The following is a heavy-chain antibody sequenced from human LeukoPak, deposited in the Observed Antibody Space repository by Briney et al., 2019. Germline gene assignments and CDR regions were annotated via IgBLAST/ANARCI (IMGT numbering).Heavy chain of an antibody. V-gene: IGHV3-33*01. D-gene: IGHD3-22*01. CDR3: VGDPPNSGYAFQV. Sequence: PGGSLRLSCGASGFIFSLYGMHWVRQAPGKGLEWVAFIWAAGNDDFYADSVKGRFTISRDNSKNMVYLQVNSLRAEDTALYYCVGDPPNSGYAFQVWGHGTVVTVSS. J-gene: IGHJ3*01. CDR2: IWAAGNDD. CDR1: GFIFSLYG.